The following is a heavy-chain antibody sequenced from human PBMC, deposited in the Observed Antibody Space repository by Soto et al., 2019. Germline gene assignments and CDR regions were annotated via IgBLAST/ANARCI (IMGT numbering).Heavy chain of an antibody. CDR3: ARPGPLYCSGGSCYDDY. J-gene: IGHJ4*02. CDR1: GYTFTSYG. D-gene: IGHD2-15*01. V-gene: IGHV1-18*01. CDR2: ISAYNGNT. Sequence: ASVKVSCKASGYTFTSYGISWVRQAPGQGLEWMGWISAYNGNTNYAQKLQGRVTMTTDTSTSTAYMELRSLRSDDTAVYYCARPGPLYCSGGSCYDDYWGQGTLVTVSS.